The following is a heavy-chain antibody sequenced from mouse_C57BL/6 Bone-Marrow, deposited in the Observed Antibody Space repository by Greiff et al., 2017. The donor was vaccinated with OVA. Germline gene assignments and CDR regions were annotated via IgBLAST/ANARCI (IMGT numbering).Heavy chain of an antibody. CDR1: GFTFSDFY. Sequence: EVNVVESGGGLVQSGRSLRLSCATSGFTFSDFYMEWVRQAPGKGLEWIAASRNKANDYTTEYSASVKGRFIVSRDTSQSILYLQMNALRAEDTAIYYCARDGEGLDYWGQGTTLTVSS. V-gene: IGHV7-1*01. CDR2: SRNKANDYTT. D-gene: IGHD3-3*01. CDR3: ARDGEGLDY. J-gene: IGHJ2*01.